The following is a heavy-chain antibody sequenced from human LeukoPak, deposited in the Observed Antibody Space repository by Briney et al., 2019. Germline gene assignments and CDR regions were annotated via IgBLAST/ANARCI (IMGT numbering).Heavy chain of an antibody. CDR2: INPNSGGT. V-gene: IGHV1-2*02. CDR1: GYTFTGYY. D-gene: IGHD1-26*01. CDR3: ASAGRGWELRMVAGY. J-gene: IGHJ4*02. Sequence: GASVKVSCKASGYTFTGYYMHWVRQAPGQGLEWMGWINPNSGGTNYAQKFQGRVTMTRDTSISTAYMELSRLRSDDTAVYYCASAGRGWELRMVAGYWGQGTLVTVSS.